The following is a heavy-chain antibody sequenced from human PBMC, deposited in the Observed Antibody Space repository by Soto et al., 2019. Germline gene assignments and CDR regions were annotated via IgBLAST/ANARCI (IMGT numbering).Heavy chain of an antibody. CDR2: VSVDPGNT. V-gene: IGHV3-23*01. Sequence: QPGGSLRLSCTASGFTLSSYPMSWVRQTPGKGLQWVASVSVDPGNTYYADSVKGRFTISRDNSIYTLYLHMNNVTAEDTAIYYCVKDGIRGINIDKWGQGTLVTVSS. CDR3: VKDGIRGINIDK. CDR1: GFTLSSYP. J-gene: IGHJ4*02.